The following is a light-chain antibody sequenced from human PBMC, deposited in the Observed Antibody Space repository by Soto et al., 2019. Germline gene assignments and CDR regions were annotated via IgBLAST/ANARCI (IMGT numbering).Light chain of an antibody. CDR1: QSVTGNF. J-gene: IGKJ1*01. Sequence: IVLTQSPGTLSLSPGETATLSCRADQSVTGNFLAWYQQKPGQAPRLLIYDASNRATGIPARFSGSGSGTDFTLTISSLEPEDFAVYYCQQRSNWPPITFGQGTKVDIK. V-gene: IGKV3-11*01. CDR3: QQRSNWPPIT. CDR2: DAS.